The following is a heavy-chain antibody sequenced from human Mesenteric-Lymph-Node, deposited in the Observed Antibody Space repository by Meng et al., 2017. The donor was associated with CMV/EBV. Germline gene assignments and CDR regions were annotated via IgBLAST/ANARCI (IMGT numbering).Heavy chain of an antibody. CDR2: ISSSSTSM. V-gene: IGHV3-21*06. J-gene: IGHJ4*02. CDR3: AKVPYIVVGGYYSDY. CDR1: GFIFSSYT. D-gene: IGHD2-15*01. Sequence: GGSLRLSCAASGFIFSSYTMNWVRQAPGKGLEWVSSISSSSTSMYYADSVKGRFTISRDNAKNSLFLEMNSLRADDTAVYYCAKVPYIVVGGYYSDYWGQGTLVTVSS.